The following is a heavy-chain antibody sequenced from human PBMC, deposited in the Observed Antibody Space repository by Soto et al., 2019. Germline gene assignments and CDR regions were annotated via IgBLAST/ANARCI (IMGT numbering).Heavy chain of an antibody. CDR2: FDPEDGET. CDR1: GYTLTELS. D-gene: IGHD3-3*01. V-gene: IGHV1-24*01. CDR3: ATVSYDFWSGYYPRGAFDI. Sequence: ASVKVSCKVSGYTLTELSMHWVRQAPGKGLEWMGGFDPEDGETIYAQKFQGRVTMTEDTPTDTAYMELSSLRSEDTAVYYCATVSYDFWSGYYPRGAFDIWGQGTMVTVSS. J-gene: IGHJ3*02.